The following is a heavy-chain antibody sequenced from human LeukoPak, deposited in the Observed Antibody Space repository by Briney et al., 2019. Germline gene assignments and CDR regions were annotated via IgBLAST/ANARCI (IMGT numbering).Heavy chain of an antibody. J-gene: IGHJ4*02. CDR2: MNPNSGNT. CDR1: GYTFTSYD. D-gene: IGHD1-26*01. Sequence: ASVKVSCKASGYTFTSYDINWVRQATGQGLEWMGWMNPNSGNTGYAQKFQGRVTITRNTSISTAYMELSSLRSDDTAVYYCARGNGLRIVGATTLQTYYFDYWGQGTLVTVSS. V-gene: IGHV1-8*03. CDR3: ARGNGLRIVGATTLQTYYFDY.